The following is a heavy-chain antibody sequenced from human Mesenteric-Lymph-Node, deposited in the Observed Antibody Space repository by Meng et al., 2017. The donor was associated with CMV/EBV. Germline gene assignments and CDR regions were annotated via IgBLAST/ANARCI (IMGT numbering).Heavy chain of an antibody. CDR2: IYWNDDK. CDR3: AHRRIAVAGTYWFDP. J-gene: IGHJ5*02. D-gene: IGHD6-19*01. Sequence: FSLSTSGVGVGWIRQPTGKALEWLALIYWNDDKRYSPSLKSRLTITKDTSKNQVVLTMTNMDPVDTATYYCAHRRIAVAGTYWFDPWGQGTLVTVSS. CDR1: FSLSTSGVG. V-gene: IGHV2-5*01.